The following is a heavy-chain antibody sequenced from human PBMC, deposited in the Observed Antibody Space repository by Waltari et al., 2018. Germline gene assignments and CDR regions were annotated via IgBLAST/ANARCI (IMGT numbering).Heavy chain of an antibody. Sequence: QLQLQESGPGLVTPSETLSLPCPVSGGSISTNYNWGWIRQPPGKGLEWMGNMQYSGSTFYNPSLESRVTISLDTWKNQFSRRLSSVGAADTAVYFCGRIAFGDEGGYFQYWGQGTLVTVSS. CDR1: GGSISTNYN. CDR3: GRIAFGDEGGYFQY. D-gene: IGHD4-17*01. CDR2: MQYSGST. J-gene: IGHJ1*01. V-gene: IGHV4-39*01.